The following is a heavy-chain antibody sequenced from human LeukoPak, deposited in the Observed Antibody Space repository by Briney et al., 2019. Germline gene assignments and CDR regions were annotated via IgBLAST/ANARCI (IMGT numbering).Heavy chain of an antibody. CDR2: FSSSGST. CDR3: ARRDDFWSGYYNWFDP. J-gene: IGHJ5*02. CDR1: GGSVSSSNYH. Sequence: SEILSLTCNVSGGSVSSSNYHWSWIRQPPGKGLEWIGYFSSSGSTNYKASLKSRVSISADTSKNQFSLKLSSVTAADTAVYYCARRDDFWSGYYNWFDPWGQGTLVTVSS. V-gene: IGHV4-61*01. D-gene: IGHD3-3*01.